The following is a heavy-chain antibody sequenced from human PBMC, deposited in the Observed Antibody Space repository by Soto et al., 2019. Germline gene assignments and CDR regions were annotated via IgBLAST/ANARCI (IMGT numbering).Heavy chain of an antibody. Sequence: VGSLRLSCAASGFTFSSYEMNWVRQAPGKGLEWVSYISSSGSTIYYADSVKGRFTISRDNAKNSLYLQMNSLRAEDTAVYYCARVQKQQLAPGLDYWGQGTLVTVSS. CDR2: ISSSGSTI. CDR3: ARVQKQQLAPGLDY. CDR1: GFTFSSYE. J-gene: IGHJ4*02. V-gene: IGHV3-48*03. D-gene: IGHD6-13*01.